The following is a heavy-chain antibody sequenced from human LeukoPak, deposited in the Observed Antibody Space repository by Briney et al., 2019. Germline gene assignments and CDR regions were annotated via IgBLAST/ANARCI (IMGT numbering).Heavy chain of an antibody. CDR1: GFTFSTYW. D-gene: IGHD5/OR15-5a*01. V-gene: IGHV3-7*04. CDR3: ARGAHSSVWEYFFYYMDV. J-gene: IGHJ6*03. Sequence: PGGSLRLSCAVSGFTFSTYWMSWVRQAPGKGLEWVANIKHDGSEKYSVDSAKGRFTISRDNAKNSLYLQMNSPIAEDTAVYYCARGAHSSVWEYFFYYMDVWGKGTTVIVSS. CDR2: IKHDGSEK.